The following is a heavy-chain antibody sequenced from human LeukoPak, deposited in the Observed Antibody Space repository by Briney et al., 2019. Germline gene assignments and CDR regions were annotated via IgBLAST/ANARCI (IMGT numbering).Heavy chain of an antibody. D-gene: IGHD3-9*01. CDR1: GFTFSSYA. CDR3: AKVYYDILTGYDYYYYYGMDV. Sequence: GGSLRLSCAASGFTFSSYAMSWVRQAPGKGLEWVSAISGSGGSTYYADSAKGRFTISRDNSKNTLYLQMNSLRAEDTAVYYCAKVYYDILTGYDYYYYYGMDVWGQGTTVTVSS. J-gene: IGHJ6*02. CDR2: ISGSGGST. V-gene: IGHV3-23*01.